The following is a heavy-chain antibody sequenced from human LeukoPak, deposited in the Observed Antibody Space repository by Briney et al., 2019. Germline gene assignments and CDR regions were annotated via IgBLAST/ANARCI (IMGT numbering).Heavy chain of an antibody. J-gene: IGHJ4*02. CDR3: AREDFYYSSGY. CDR2: ISGDGTTV. D-gene: IGHD3-10*01. Sequence: GVSLRLSCAASGFTFTDYYMSWIRQAPGKGLEWVSYISGDGTTVHYSDSVKGRFTVSRDNAKNSLSLQMNSLRAEDTAIYYCAREDFYYSSGYWGQGTLVTVSS. CDR1: GFTFTDYY. V-gene: IGHV3-11*04.